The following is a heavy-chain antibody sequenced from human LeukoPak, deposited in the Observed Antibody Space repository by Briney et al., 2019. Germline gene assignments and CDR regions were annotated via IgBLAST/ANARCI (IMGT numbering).Heavy chain of an antibody. D-gene: IGHD5-18*01. Sequence: SETLSLTCTVSGGSISSYYWSWIRQPPGKGLEWIGYIYYSGSTYYNPSLKSRVTISVDTSKNQFSLKLSSVTAADTAVYYCASPNSYGPYYFDYWGQGTLVTVSS. CDR1: GGSISSYY. J-gene: IGHJ4*02. CDR2: IYYSGST. CDR3: ASPNSYGPYYFDY. V-gene: IGHV4-59*08.